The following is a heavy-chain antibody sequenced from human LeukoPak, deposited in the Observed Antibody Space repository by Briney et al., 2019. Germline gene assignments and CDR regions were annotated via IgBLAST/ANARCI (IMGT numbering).Heavy chain of an antibody. CDR2: ISSSSSTI. CDR3: ARVFSLKASKGRPAKYYDSSGYLDAFDI. Sequence: GGSLRLSCAASGFTFSSYSMNWVRQAPGKGLEWVSYISSSSSTIYYADSVKGRFTISRDNAKNSLYLQMNSLRAEDTAVYYCARVFSLKASKGRPAKYYDSSGYLDAFDIWGQGTMVTVSS. V-gene: IGHV3-48*04. J-gene: IGHJ3*02. D-gene: IGHD3-22*01. CDR1: GFTFSSYS.